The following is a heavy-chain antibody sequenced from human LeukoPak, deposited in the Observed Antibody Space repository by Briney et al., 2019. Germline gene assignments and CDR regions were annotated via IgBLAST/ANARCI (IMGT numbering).Heavy chain of an antibody. CDR2: IYYSGST. CDR3: ARNASDSGTSYFDY. CDR1: GGSISSSTYY. V-gene: IGHV4-39*01. D-gene: IGHD1-26*01. Sequence: SETLSLTCTVSGGSISSSTYYWGWIRQPPGKGLEWIGGIYYSGSTSYNPSLKSRVTISVDTSKNQFSLKLDSVTAADTAVYYCARNASDSGTSYFDYWGQGTLVTVSS. J-gene: IGHJ4*02.